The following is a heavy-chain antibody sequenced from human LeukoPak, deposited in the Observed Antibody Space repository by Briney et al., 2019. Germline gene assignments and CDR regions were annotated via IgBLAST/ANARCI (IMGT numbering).Heavy chain of an antibody. CDR1: GDSIRHYY. CDR3: ARSRAVAGYVDY. Sequence: SETLPVTRTVCGDSIRHYYWSWIRQPPGKGLEWIGCIYYSGSTIYNRSLNSRVTISVDTSKNQFSLKLSSVTAADTAVYCCARSRAVAGYVDYWGQGTLVTASS. V-gene: IGHV4-59*08. J-gene: IGHJ4*02. CDR2: IYYSGST. D-gene: IGHD6-19*01.